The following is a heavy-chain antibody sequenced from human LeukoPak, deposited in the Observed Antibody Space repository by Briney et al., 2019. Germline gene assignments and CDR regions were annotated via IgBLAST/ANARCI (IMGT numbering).Heavy chain of an antibody. CDR1: GYTFTSYD. J-gene: IGHJ5*02. CDR3: ARSGIQLWFDAWFDP. Sequence: ASVKVSCKASGYTFTSYDINWVRQATGQGLEWMGWMNPNSGNTGYAQKFQGRVTITRNTSISTAYMELSSLRSEDTAVYYCARSGIQLWFDAWFDPWGQGTLVTVSS. CDR2: MNPNSGNT. V-gene: IGHV1-8*03. D-gene: IGHD5-18*01.